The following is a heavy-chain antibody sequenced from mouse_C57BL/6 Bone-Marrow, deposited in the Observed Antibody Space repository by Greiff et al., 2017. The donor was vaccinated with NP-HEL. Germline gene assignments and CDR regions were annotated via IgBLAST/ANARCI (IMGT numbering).Heavy chain of an antibody. Sequence: VHVKQSGPVLVKPGPSVKISCKASGFTFTDYYMHWVKQSHGKSLEWIGLVYPYNGGTSYNQKFKGKATLTVDTSSSTAYMELNSLTSEDSAVYYCAREGIYYGSSYLFAYWGQGTLVTVSA. CDR3: AREGIYYGSSYLFAY. V-gene: IGHV1-36*01. CDR2: VYPYNGGT. D-gene: IGHD1-1*01. CDR1: GFTFTDYY. J-gene: IGHJ3*01.